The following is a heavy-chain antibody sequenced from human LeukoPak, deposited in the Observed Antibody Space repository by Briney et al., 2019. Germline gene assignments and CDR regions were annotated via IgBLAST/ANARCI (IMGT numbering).Heavy chain of an antibody. CDR1: GFTFDDYG. J-gene: IGHJ2*01. CDR2: INWNGGST. CDR3: ARAPWTRDSSGYYYQYWYFDL. D-gene: IGHD3-22*01. V-gene: IGHV3-20*04. Sequence: PGGSLRLSCAASGFTFDDYGMSWVRQAPGKGLEWVSGINWNGGSTGYADSVKGRFTISRDNAKNSLYLQMNSLRAEDTALYYCARAPWTRDSSGYYYQYWYFDLWGRGTLVTVSS.